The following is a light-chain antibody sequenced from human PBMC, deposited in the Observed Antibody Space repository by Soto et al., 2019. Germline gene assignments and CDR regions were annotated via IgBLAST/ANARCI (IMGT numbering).Light chain of an antibody. J-gene: IGKJ1*01. Sequence: DIVMTQSPDSLAVSLGERATINCKSSQSVLYSSNNKNYLAWYQQKPGQPPKLLIYWASTRESGVPPGFRGSGPGTDFTLTISSLQAEDVAVYYMQQYYSTTQTCGQGTKVDMK. CDR1: QSVLYSSNNKNY. V-gene: IGKV4-1*01. CDR3: QQYYSTTQT. CDR2: WAS.